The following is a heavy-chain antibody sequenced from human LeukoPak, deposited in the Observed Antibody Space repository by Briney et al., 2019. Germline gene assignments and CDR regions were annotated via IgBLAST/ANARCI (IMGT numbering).Heavy chain of an antibody. CDR3: TRAYDYVWGSYRRDAFDI. V-gene: IGHV3-49*04. D-gene: IGHD3-16*02. CDR1: GFTFGDYA. Sequence: GRSLRLSCIASGFTFGDYAMSWVRPAPGKGLEWVSFIRTKAYGGTAEYAASVKGRFSISRDDSKSIAYLQMNSLKTEDTAMYYCTRAYDYVWGSYRRDAFDIWGQGTMVTVSS. J-gene: IGHJ3*02. CDR2: IRTKAYGGTA.